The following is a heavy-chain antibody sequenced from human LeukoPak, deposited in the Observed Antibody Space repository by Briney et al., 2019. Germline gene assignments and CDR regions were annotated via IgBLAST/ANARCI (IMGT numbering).Heavy chain of an antibody. CDR2: ISSSSSYI. J-gene: IGHJ4*02. D-gene: IGHD6-13*01. CDR3: AREGGSSWYVLDY. CDR1: GFTFSSYS. Sequence: GGSLRLSCAASGFTFSSYSTNWVRQAPGKGLEWVSSISSSSSYIYYADSVKGRFTISRDNAKNSLYLQMNSLRAEDTAVYYCAREGGSSWYVLDYWGQGALVTVSS. V-gene: IGHV3-21*01.